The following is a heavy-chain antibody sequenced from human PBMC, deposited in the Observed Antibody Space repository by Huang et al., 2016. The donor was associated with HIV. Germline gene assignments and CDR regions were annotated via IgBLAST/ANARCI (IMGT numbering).Heavy chain of an antibody. V-gene: IGHV1-18*01. J-gene: IGHJ5*02. Sequence: QVQLVQSGPEMKKPGASVNVSCKASGYTFFTYSISWVRQAPGQGLEGMGWVSTYNGHTNYAQKFQGRLTLTTDVSTSSADMELKNLRSDDTAVYYCARFRGPQVTLNWLDPWGQGTLVTVSS. CDR1: GYTFFTYS. D-gene: IGHD3-10*01. CDR2: VSTYNGHT. CDR3: ARFRGPQVTLNWLDP.